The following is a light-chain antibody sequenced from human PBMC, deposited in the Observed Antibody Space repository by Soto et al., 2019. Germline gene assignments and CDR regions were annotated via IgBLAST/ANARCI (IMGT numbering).Light chain of an antibody. CDR3: QQSYNTPRT. V-gene: IGKV1-39*01. CDR2: AAS. CDR1: QSVSTY. Sequence: DIQMTQSPSSLSASVGDRVSITCRASQSVSTYLNWYQQKPGKAPKVLIYAASSLQSGVPSRFSGSGSGTDFTLTISSLQPEDFATYYCQQSYNTPRTFGQGTQVAIK. J-gene: IGKJ1*01.